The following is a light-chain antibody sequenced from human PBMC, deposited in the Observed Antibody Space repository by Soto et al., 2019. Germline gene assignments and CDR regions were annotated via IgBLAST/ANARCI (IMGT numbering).Light chain of an antibody. CDR3: QQYNTFCT. J-gene: IGKJ1*01. CDR1: QSISSR. V-gene: IGKV1-5*03. CDR2: KAS. Sequence: IQGTQSPSTLSSSIGDRSHITCRASQSISSRLAWYQQKPGKAPKLLIYKASSLESGLPSSFSGSGSGTEFTLTISSLQPDDFETYYCQQYNTFCTSGPGTQVDIK.